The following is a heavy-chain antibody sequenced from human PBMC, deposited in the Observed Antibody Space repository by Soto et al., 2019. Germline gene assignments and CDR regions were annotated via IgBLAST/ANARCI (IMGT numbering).Heavy chain of an antibody. CDR3: ARARSRCCYGGADYSYYGMDV. CDR1: SGSISSYY. D-gene: IGHD3-16*01. Sequence: LSLTCTVSSGSISSYYWSWIRQPAGKGMEWIGRIHTTDGTKYNPSLKSRVTISVDTSKNHFSLKLSSVTAADTAVYYCARARSRCCYGGADYSYYGMDVWGQGTTVTVSS. CDR2: IHTTDGT. J-gene: IGHJ6*02. V-gene: IGHV4-4*07.